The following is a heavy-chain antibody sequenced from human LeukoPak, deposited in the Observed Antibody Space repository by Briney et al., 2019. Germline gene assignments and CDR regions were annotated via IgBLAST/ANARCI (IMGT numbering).Heavy chain of an antibody. CDR3: ARGGYCSGGSCYPFNTFDV. CDR2: ISSSISSI. Sequence: GGSLRLSCAASGFTSSSYEVNWVRQAPGKGLEWISYISSSISSIYYADSVKGRFTISRDNAKSSLHLQMNSLRAEDTAVYYCARGGYCSGGSCYPFNTFDVWGLGTVVTVSS. J-gene: IGHJ3*01. D-gene: IGHD2-15*01. CDR1: GFTSSSYE. V-gene: IGHV3-48*03.